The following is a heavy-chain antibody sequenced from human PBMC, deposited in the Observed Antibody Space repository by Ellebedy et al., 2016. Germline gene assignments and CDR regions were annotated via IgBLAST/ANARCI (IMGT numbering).Heavy chain of an antibody. D-gene: IGHD1-1*01. V-gene: IGHV3-23*01. Sequence: GESLKISXAASGFTFSSYRMNWVRQAPGKGLEWVSAISSSGASTDYADSVKGRFTISRDNSRNTLYLQMNSLRTEDTAVSYWSEQGVEFDYWGQGILVTGPS. CDR3: SEQGVEFDY. CDR1: GFTFSSYR. J-gene: IGHJ4*02. CDR2: ISSSGAST.